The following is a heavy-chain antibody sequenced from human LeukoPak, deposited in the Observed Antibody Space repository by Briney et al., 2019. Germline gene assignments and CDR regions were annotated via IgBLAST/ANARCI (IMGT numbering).Heavy chain of an antibody. CDR2: ISYDGSNK. CDR3: AKSSGWSRENYFDY. J-gene: IGHJ4*02. V-gene: IGHV3-30-3*01. CDR1: GFTFSSYA. D-gene: IGHD6-19*01. Sequence: GGSLRLSCAASGFTFSSYAMSWVRQAPGKGLEWVPVISYDGSNKYYADSVKGRFTISRDNSKDTLYLQMNSLRAEDTAVYYCAKSSGWSRENYFDYWGQGTLVTDSS.